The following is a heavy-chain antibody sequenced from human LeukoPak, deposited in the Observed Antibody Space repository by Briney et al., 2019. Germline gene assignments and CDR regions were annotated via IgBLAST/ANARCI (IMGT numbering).Heavy chain of an antibody. Sequence: GASVKVSCKASGYTFTSYGISWVRQAPGQGLEWMGGIIPIFGTANYAQKFQGRVTITADKSTSTAYMELSSLRSEDTAVYYCARRGVKGSSWYGPFVYWGQGTLVTVSS. J-gene: IGHJ4*02. CDR1: GYTFTSYG. CDR3: ARRGVKGSSWYGPFVY. CDR2: IIPIFGTA. D-gene: IGHD6-13*01. V-gene: IGHV1-69*06.